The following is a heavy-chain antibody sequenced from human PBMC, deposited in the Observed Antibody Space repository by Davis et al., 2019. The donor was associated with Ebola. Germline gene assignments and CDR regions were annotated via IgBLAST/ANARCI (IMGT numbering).Heavy chain of an antibody. V-gene: IGHV3-73*01. J-gene: IGHJ6*02. CDR1: GFTFSDAW. CDR3: SRPKTHIYGLDV. Sequence: GESLKISCAASGFTFSDAWMTWVRQAPGKGLEWIGRIRSKPNNYATTYAASVKGRFTFSRDDSKNTAYLQMNSLKTEDTAVYYCSRPKTHIYGLDVWGPGATVIVSS. D-gene: IGHD2-21*01. CDR2: IRSKPNNYAT.